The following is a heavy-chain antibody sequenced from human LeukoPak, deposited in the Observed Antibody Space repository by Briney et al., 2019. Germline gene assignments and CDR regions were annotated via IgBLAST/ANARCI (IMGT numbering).Heavy chain of an antibody. J-gene: IGHJ5*02. CDR2: ISWNSGSI. D-gene: IGHD3-3*01. CDR3: AKDSGITIFGAVTFDP. V-gene: IGHV3-9*01. CDR1: GFTFDDYA. Sequence: GRSLRLSCVASGFTFDDYAMHWVRQAPGKGLEWVSGISWNSGSIGYADSVKGRFTISRDNAKNSLYLQMNRLRAEDTALYYCAKDSGITIFGAVTFDPWGQGTLVTVSS.